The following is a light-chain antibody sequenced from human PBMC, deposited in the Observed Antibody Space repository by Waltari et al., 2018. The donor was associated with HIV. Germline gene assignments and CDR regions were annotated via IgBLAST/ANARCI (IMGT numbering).Light chain of an antibody. CDR1: ALPKKY. CDR2: EDD. J-gene: IGLJ1*01. V-gene: IGLV3-10*01. Sequence: SYELTQPPSVSVSPGQTASLICSGDALPKKYTYWYQQKSGQAPVLVIYEDDKRPSGIPERFSGSSAGTTATLTISGAQVEDEADYYCYSTDNRGGHKRVFGNGTTVTVL. CDR3: YSTDNRGGHKRV.